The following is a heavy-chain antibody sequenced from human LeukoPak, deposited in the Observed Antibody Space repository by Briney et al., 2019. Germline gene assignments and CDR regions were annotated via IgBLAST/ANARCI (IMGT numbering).Heavy chain of an antibody. CDR2: ISYDGSNK. D-gene: IGHD3-16*02. V-gene: IGHV3-30*14. J-gene: IGHJ4*02. CDR3: ATVRKEVIGFDY. CDR1: GFTFSSYA. Sequence: GRSLRLSCAASGFTFSSYAMHWVRQAPGKGLEWVAVISYDGSNKYYADSVKGRFTISRDNSKNTLYLQMNSLRVEDTAVYYCATVRKEVIGFDYWGQGTLVTVSS.